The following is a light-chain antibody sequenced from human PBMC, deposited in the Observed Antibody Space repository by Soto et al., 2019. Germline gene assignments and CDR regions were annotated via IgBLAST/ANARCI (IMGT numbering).Light chain of an antibody. J-gene: IGKJ1*01. V-gene: IGKV3-15*01. Sequence: EIVMTQSPATLSVSPGERATLSCRASQSVSSNLAWYQQKPGQAPRLLIYGASTRATGIPARSSGSGSGTEFTLTISSLQSEDFAVYYCQQYNNWPPARGTFGQGTKVEI. CDR3: QQYNNWPPARGT. CDR1: QSVSSN. CDR2: GAS.